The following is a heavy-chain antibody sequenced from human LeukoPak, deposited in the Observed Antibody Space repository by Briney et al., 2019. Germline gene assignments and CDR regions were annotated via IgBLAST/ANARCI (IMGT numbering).Heavy chain of an antibody. J-gene: IGHJ5*02. V-gene: IGHV1-2*02. CDR2: INPNSGGT. CDR3: ARDLSYCSSASCEANWFDP. CDR1: GYTFTDYY. D-gene: IGHD2-2*01. Sequence: ASVKVSCKASGYTFTDYYLHWVRQAPGQGLEWMGWINPNSGGTNYAQKFQGRVTMTRDTSISTAYMELSRLRSDDTAVYYCARDLSYCSSASCEANWFDPWGQGTLVTVSS.